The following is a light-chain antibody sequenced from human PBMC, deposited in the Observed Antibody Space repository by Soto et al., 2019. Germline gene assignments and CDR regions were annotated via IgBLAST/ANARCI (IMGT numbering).Light chain of an antibody. CDR1: QSVSSY. CDR2: DAS. CDR3: LQDYNYPRT. J-gene: IGKJ5*01. V-gene: IGKV3-11*01. Sequence: EIVLTQSPATLSLSPGEIATLSCSASQSVSSYLAWYQQKPGQAPRLLIYDASNRATGIPARFSGSGSGTDFTLTISSLQPEDFATYYCLQDYNYPRTFGQGTRLEIK.